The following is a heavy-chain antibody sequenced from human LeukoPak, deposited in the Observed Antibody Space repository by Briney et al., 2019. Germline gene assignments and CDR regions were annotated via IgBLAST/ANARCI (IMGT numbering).Heavy chain of an antibody. CDR1: GGSISSYY. Sequence: SETLSLTCTVSGGSISSYYWSWIRQPPGKGLEWIGEINHSGSTNHNPSLKSRVTISVDTSKNQFSLKLSSVTAADTAVYYCARRVSGRSSRFDPWGQGTLVTVSS. D-gene: IGHD2-2*01. V-gene: IGHV4-34*01. J-gene: IGHJ5*02. CDR2: INHSGST. CDR3: ARRVSGRSSRFDP.